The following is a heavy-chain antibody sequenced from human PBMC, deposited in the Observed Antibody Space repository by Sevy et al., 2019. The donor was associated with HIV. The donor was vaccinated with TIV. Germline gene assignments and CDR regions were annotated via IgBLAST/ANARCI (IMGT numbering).Heavy chain of an antibody. Sequence: GGSLRLSCAASGFTFSNAWMSWVRQAPGKGLEWVGRIKSKTDGGTSDLAAPVKGRIIISRDDSGNTLYLQMNSLKIEDTGVYYCATGLGKSDFDYWGQGTLVTVSS. V-gene: IGHV3-15*05. D-gene: IGHD3-9*01. CDR2: IKSKTDGGTS. CDR1: GFTFSNAW. CDR3: ATGLGKSDFDY. J-gene: IGHJ4*02.